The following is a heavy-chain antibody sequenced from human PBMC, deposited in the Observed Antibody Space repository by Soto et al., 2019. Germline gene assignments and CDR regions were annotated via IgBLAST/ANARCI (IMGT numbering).Heavy chain of an antibody. CDR3: AKDILGMVRGVMEGDAFDI. Sequence: DVQLVESGGGLVQPGRSLRLSCAASGFTFDDYAMHWVRQAPGKGLEWVSGISLNSGSIGYADSVKGRFTISRDNAKNALYLQMNSLRAEDTALYYCAKDILGMVRGVMEGDAFDIWGQGTMVTVSS. CDR2: ISLNSGSI. V-gene: IGHV3-9*01. D-gene: IGHD3-10*01. J-gene: IGHJ3*02. CDR1: GFTFDDYA.